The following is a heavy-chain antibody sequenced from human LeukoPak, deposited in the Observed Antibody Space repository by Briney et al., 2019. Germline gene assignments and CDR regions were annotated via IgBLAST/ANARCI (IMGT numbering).Heavy chain of an antibody. CDR3: AREYSTEVFDY. CDR2: TYYMSKWYN. Sequence: SQTLSLTCAISGDSVSIYCAACDWIRQSPSRGLEWLGRTYYMSKWYNDYAVSVKARITINPDTSKNQSSLQLNSVTPEDTAVYYCAREYSTEVFDYWGQGPLVTVSS. V-gene: IGHV6-1*01. J-gene: IGHJ4*02. D-gene: IGHD2-8*01. CDR1: GDSVSIYCAA.